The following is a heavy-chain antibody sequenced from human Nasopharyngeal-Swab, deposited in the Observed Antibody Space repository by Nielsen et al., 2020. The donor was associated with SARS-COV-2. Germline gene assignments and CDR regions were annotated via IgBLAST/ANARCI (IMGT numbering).Heavy chain of an antibody. D-gene: IGHD2-2*01. J-gene: IGHJ5*02. CDR1: GGSLSNFF. V-gene: IGHV4-34*01. CDR2: INHSGST. Sequence: SETLSLTCAVYGGSLSNFFWSWIRQTPGKGLEWIGEINHSGSTNYNPSLKSRVTISVDTSKNQFSLKLSSVTAADTAVYYCAGGGDIVVVPAANNWFDPWGQGTLVTVSS. CDR3: AGGGDIVVVPAANNWFDP.